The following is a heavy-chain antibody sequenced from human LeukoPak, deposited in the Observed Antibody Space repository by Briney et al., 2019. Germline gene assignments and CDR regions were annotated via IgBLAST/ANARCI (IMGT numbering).Heavy chain of an antibody. J-gene: IGHJ4*02. CDR2: IHPRDSDT. Sequence: GESLQISSQGSGYSFTNYWIGWVRPMPGKGREWMGIIHPRDSDTTYSPSFQGQVTISADKSISTAYLQWSSLKASDTAMYYCASYSCSGGTCYPPPDWGQGTLVTVSS. D-gene: IGHD2-15*01. V-gene: IGHV5-51*01. CDR3: ASYSCSGGTCYPPPD. CDR1: GYSFTNYW.